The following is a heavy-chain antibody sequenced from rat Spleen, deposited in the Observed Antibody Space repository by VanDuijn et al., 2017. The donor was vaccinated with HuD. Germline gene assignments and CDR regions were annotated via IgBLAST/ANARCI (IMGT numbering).Heavy chain of an antibody. CDR3: AREGLYYYGGYSEEDL. CDR2: IIYDGSST. D-gene: IGHD1-11*01. Sequence: EVQLVESGGGLVQPGRSLKLSCAASGFTFSNYGMNWIRQAPEKGLEWVATIIYDGSSTYYRDSVKGRFTSSRDNAKSTLYLQMDSLRSEDTATYYCAREGLYYYGGYSEEDLWGQGVMVTVSS. CDR1: GFTFSNYG. J-gene: IGHJ2*01. V-gene: IGHV5-19*01.